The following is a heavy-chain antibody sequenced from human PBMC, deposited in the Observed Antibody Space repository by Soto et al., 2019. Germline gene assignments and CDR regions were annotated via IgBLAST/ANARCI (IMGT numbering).Heavy chain of an antibody. D-gene: IGHD6-19*01. CDR3: ARDMGANIAVAGDDAFDI. CDR2: IWYDGSNK. CDR1: GFTFSSYG. Sequence: PGGSLRLSCAASGFTFSSYGMHWVRQAPGKGLEWVAVIWYDGSNKYYADSVKGRFTISRDNSKNTLYLQMNSLRAEDTAVYYCARDMGANIAVAGDDAFDIWGQGTMVTVSS. V-gene: IGHV3-33*01. J-gene: IGHJ3*02.